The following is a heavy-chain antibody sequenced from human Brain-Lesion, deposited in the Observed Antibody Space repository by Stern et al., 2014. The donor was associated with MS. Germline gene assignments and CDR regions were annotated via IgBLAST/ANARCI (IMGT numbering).Heavy chain of an antibody. D-gene: IGHD1-1*01. V-gene: IGHV4-30-4*01. CDR1: GGSTSSRSYY. CDR3: ARGPLEEIDMKTFFYAMDV. CDR2: IYSSGNS. J-gene: IGHJ6*02. Sequence: QVQLQESGPGLVKPSHTLSLTCTVSGGSTSSRSYYWSWLRPPPGRGLEWIGSIYSSGNSFYNPFLKSRLIISPDPPKHQFSLRLNSVTATDTAVYYCARGPLEEIDMKTFFYAMDVWGHGTTVTVSS.